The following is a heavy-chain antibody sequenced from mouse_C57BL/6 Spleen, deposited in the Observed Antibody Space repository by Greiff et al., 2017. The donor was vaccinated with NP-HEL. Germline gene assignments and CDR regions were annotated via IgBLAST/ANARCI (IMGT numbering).Heavy chain of an antibody. Sequence: VQLQQSDAELVKPGASVKISCKVSGYTFTDHTIHWMKQRPEQGLEWIGYIYPRDGSTKYNEKFKGKATLTADKSSSTAYMQLNRLTSEDSAVYCCARTRQHVYYYDYWGQGTTLTVSS. V-gene: IGHV1-78*01. J-gene: IGHJ2*01. CDR2: IYPRDGST. CDR1: GYTFTDHT. D-gene: IGHD3-2*01. CDR3: ARTRQHVYYYDY.